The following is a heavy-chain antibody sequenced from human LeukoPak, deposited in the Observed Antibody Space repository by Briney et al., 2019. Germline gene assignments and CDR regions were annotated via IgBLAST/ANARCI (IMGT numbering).Heavy chain of an antibody. J-gene: IGHJ6*03. V-gene: IGHV4-39*07. Sequence: SETLSLTCTVSGGSISSSSYYWGWIRQPPGKGLEWIGSIYYSGSTYYNPSLKSRVTISVDTSKNQFSLKLSSVTAADTAVYYCARGRRLVTQIGYYYYYYMDVWGKGTTVTISS. CDR3: ARGRRLVTQIGYYYYYYMDV. CDR2: IYYSGST. D-gene: IGHD3-9*01. CDR1: GGSISSSSYY.